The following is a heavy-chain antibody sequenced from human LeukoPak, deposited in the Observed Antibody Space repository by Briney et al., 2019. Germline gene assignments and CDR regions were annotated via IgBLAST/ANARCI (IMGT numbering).Heavy chain of an antibody. J-gene: IGHJ4*02. CDR3: ARLQYANGWYDY. V-gene: IGHV4-59*08. Sequence: ASETLSLTCIVSGASISSHYWTWIRQTPGKGLEWVGYMFYSGRRTNYNSSLKSRVTISTDTSKNRFSLSLNSVTAADTAVYYCARLQYANGWYDYWGQGTLVTVSS. CDR2: MFYSGRRT. CDR1: GASISSHY. D-gene: IGHD6-19*01.